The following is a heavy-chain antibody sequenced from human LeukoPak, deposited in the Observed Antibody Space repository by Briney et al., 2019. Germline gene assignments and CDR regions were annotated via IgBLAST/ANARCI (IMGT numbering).Heavy chain of an antibody. J-gene: IGHJ4*02. CDR2: FKSGDTT. V-gene: IGHV4-39*01. Sequence: ASETLSLTCTVSDDSISSRTFYWGWVRQPRGRGLEWIGSFKSGDTTYYMSSLKSRVTLFVATSRKQFSLELTSVTAADTAVYYCARQRAWFGEWAFDNWGQGTLVTVSS. CDR3: ARQRAWFGEWAFDN. D-gene: IGHD3-10*01. CDR1: DDSISSRTFY.